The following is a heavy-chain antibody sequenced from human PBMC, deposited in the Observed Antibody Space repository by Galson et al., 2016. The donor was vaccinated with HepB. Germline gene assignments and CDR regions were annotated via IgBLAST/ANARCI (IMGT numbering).Heavy chain of an antibody. V-gene: IGHV4-34*01. D-gene: IGHD3-10*01. CDR1: GGSFNGYF. Sequence: SETLSLTCAVYGGSFNGYFWTWIRQAPGKGLEWIGEINSRGVTNYNPSLKSRVSMSVDMSTNQFSLSLNSASAADTAVYYCARAVYYGSGVYFQYYYGLDVWGQGTTVTVAS. CDR2: INSRGVT. J-gene: IGHJ6*02. CDR3: ARAVYYGSGVYFQYYYGLDV.